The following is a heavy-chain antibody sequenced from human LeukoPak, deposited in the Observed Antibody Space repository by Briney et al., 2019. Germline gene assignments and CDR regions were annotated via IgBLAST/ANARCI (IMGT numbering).Heavy chain of an antibody. CDR1: GGSISSSSYY. CDR3: ARLAGTFYYYYYMDV. CDR2: IYYSGST. D-gene: IGHD1-7*01. J-gene: IGHJ6*03. Sequence: SETLSLTCTVYGGSISSSSYYWGWIRQPPGKGLEWIGSIYYSGSTYYNPSLKSRVTISVDTSKNQFSLKLSSVTAADTAVYYCARLAGTFYYYYYMDVWGKGTTVTVSS. V-gene: IGHV4-39*01.